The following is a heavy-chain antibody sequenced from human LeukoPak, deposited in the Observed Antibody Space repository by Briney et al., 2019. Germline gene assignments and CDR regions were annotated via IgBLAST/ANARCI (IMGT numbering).Heavy chain of an antibody. CDR2: ISYDGSVE. CDR3: ARALGSSWDSSLDS. J-gene: IGHJ4*02. D-gene: IGHD6-13*01. V-gene: IGHV3-30*03. Sequence: GGSLRLSCAASGFTFSSYWMHWVRQAPRKGLEWVALISYDGSVEKNAASVKGRFTISGDNSKNTLYLQMNSLRTEDTAVYYCARALGSSWDSSLDSWGQGTLVPVSS. CDR1: GFTFSSYW.